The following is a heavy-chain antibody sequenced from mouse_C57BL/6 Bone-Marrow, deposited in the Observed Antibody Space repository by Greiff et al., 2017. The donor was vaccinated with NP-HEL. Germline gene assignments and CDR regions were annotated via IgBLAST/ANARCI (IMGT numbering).Heavy chain of an antibody. CDR2: IDPPDSYT. CDR1: GSTFTSYW. Sequence: QVQLQQPGAELVKPGASGKLSCKASGSTFTSYWMRWVKQRPGQGLEWIGEIDPPDSYTNYNQKFKGKATLTVDTSSSTAYMQLSSLTSEDSAVYYCARPGLYWYFDVWGTGTTVTVSS. J-gene: IGHJ1*03. CDR3: ARPGLYWYFDV. V-gene: IGHV1-50*01.